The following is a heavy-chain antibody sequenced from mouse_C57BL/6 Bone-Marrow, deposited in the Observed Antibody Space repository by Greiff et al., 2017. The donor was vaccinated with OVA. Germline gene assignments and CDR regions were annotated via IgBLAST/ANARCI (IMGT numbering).Heavy chain of an antibody. D-gene: IGHD2-2*01. J-gene: IGHJ4*01. CDR3: TTFWLRRWNYAMDY. V-gene: IGHV14-4*01. CDR1: GFNIKDDY. Sequence: EVQLQQSGAELVRPGASVKLSCTASGFNIKDDYMHWVKQRPEQGLEWIGWIDPENGDTEYASKFQGKATITADTSSNTAYLQLSSLTSEDTAVYYCTTFWLRRWNYAMDYWGQGTSVTVSS. CDR2: IDPENGDT.